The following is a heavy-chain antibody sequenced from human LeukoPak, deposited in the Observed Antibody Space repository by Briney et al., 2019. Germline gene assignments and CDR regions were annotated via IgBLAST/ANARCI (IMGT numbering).Heavy chain of an antibody. D-gene: IGHD6-13*01. CDR2: ISGNGAST. Sequence: GGSLRLSCXASGFTFSCYAMSWVRQAAGKGLEWVSTISGNGASTYYADSVKGRFTISRDNSKNTLYLQMNSLRAEDTAVYYCAKPYSSWSFDYWGQGTLVTVSS. CDR1: GFTFSCYA. V-gene: IGHV3-23*01. CDR3: AKPYSSWSFDY. J-gene: IGHJ4*02.